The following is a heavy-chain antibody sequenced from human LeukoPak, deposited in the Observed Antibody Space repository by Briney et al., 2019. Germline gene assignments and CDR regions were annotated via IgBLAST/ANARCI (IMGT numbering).Heavy chain of an antibody. J-gene: IGHJ6*03. CDR2: IYFSGNT. CDR3: ATGSSRYYYYMDV. Sequence: SEILSLTCTVSGGSIRSNSYYWGWSRQPPGKGLEWIGSIYFSGNTYYNPSLKSRVTISVDTSKNQFSLKLSSVTAADTAVYYCATGSSRYYYYMDVWGKGTTVTVSS. V-gene: IGHV4-39*01. D-gene: IGHD3-10*01. CDR1: GGSIRSNSYY.